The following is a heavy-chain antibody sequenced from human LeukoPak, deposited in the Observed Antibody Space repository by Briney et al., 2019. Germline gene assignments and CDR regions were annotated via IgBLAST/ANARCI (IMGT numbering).Heavy chain of an antibody. CDR1: GFTFSGSA. D-gene: IGHD3-22*01. Sequence: GGSLRLSCAASGFTFSGSAMHWVRQASGKGLEWVGRIRGKANNYATAYGASVKGRFTISRDDSKNTAYLQMNSLKTEDTAVYYCTRGYYDGSQGYFQHWGQGTLVTVSS. CDR3: TRGYYDGSQGYFQH. CDR2: IRGKANNYAT. V-gene: IGHV3-73*01. J-gene: IGHJ1*01.